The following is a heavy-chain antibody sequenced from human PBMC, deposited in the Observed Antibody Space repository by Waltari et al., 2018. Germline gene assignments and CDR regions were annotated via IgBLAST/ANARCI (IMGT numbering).Heavy chain of an antibody. J-gene: IGHJ4*02. D-gene: IGHD3-10*01. V-gene: IGHV1-69*01. CDR2: IIPIFGTA. CDR1: GGTFSSYA. Sequence: QLVQSGVEVKKPGSSVKVSCKASGGTFSSYAISWVRQAPGQGLEWMGGIIPIFGTANYAQKFQGRVTITADESTSTAYMELSSLRSEDTAVYYCAREVTMVRGVLSLYYFDYWGQGTLVTVSS. CDR3: AREVTMVRGVLSLYYFDY.